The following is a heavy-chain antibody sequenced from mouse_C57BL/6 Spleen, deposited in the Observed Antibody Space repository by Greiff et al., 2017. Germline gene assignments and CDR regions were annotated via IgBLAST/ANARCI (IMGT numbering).Heavy chain of an antibody. Sequence: VQLQQPGAELVKPGASVKLSCKASGYTFTSYWMQWVKQRPGQGLEWIGEIDPSDSYTNYNQKFKGKATLTVDTSSSTAYMQLSSLTSEDSAVDYCATRTYWGQGTLVTVSA. CDR3: ATRTY. CDR1: GYTFTSYW. V-gene: IGHV1-50*01. J-gene: IGHJ3*01. CDR2: IDPSDSYT.